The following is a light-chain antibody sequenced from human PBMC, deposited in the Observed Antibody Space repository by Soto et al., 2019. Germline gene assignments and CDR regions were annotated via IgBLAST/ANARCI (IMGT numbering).Light chain of an antibody. CDR3: NSYTSASTYV. CDR2: NVS. J-gene: IGLJ1*01. CDR1: SSDVGIYNY. V-gene: IGLV2-14*03. Sequence: QSALTQPASVSGSPGQSITIFCTGTSSDVGIYNYVSWYQQHPGKAPKLMIYNVSYRPSGVSSRFSGSKSGNTASLTTSGLQAEDEADYYCNSYTSASTYVFGTGSKVTVL.